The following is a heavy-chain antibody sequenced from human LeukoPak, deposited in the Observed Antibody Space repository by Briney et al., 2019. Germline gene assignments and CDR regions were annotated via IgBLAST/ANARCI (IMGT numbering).Heavy chain of an antibody. Sequence: GGSLRLSCAASGFTFSSYSMNWVRQAPGKGLEWVSYISSSSSTIYYADSVKGRFTISRDNAKNSLYLQMNSLRAEDTAVYYCARDVASTPDAFDIWGQGTMVTVSS. CDR1: GFTFSSYS. V-gene: IGHV3-48*01. D-gene: IGHD2-15*01. CDR3: ARDVASTPDAFDI. J-gene: IGHJ3*02. CDR2: ISSSSSTI.